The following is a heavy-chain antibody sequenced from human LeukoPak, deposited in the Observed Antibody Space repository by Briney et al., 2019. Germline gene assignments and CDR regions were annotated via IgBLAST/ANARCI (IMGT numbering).Heavy chain of an antibody. Sequence: SGGSLRLSCAASGFTFSGYSMNWVRQAPGKGLEWVSSISSSSSYIYYADSVKGRFTISRDNAKNSLYLQMNSLRAEDTAVYYCARAVVGSCGGDCYGLYFDYWGQGTLVTVSS. CDR3: ARAVVGSCGGDCYGLYFDY. CDR2: ISSSSSYI. V-gene: IGHV3-21*01. CDR1: GFTFSGYS. J-gene: IGHJ4*02. D-gene: IGHD2-21*02.